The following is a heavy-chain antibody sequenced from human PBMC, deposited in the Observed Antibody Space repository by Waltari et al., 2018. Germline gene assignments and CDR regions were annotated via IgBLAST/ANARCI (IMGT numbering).Heavy chain of an antibody. V-gene: IGHV3-11*04. Sequence: QVEVVESGGGRVKPGGSLRLSCAASGFSFVDYHMAWSRQAPGKGLEWVSYISGSSDTVYYADSVKGRFIISRDNAKKSLYLQMHSLTADDTAVYYCAKEYDYYYVDVWGRGTTVTVSS. CDR3: AKEYDYYYVDV. J-gene: IGHJ6*03. CDR2: ISGSSDTV. CDR1: GFSFVDYH.